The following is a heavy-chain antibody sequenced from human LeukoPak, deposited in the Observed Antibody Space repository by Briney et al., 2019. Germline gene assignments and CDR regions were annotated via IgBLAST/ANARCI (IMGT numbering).Heavy chain of an antibody. Sequence: PSETLSLTCAVCGYSISSGYYWGWIRQPPGKGLEWIGSIYHSGSTYYNPSLKSRVTILVDTSKNQFSLKLSSVTAADTAVYYCARLESGYYGSGSPDYWGQGTLVTVSS. CDR3: ARLESGYYGSGSPDY. J-gene: IGHJ4*02. CDR1: GYSISSGYY. V-gene: IGHV4-38-2*01. CDR2: IYHSGST. D-gene: IGHD3-10*01.